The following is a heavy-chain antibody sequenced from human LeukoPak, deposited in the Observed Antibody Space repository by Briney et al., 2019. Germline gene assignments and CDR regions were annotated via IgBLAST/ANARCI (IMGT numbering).Heavy chain of an antibody. CDR3: AKESQTYYDIMTGYPNYYFDY. D-gene: IGHD3-9*01. V-gene: IGHV3-23*01. Sequence: GGSLRLSCAASKFTFSTSAMSWVRKAPGKGLEWVSAISGSGANTYYVDPVKVSFTISRDNSKNTLYLEMTSLRSDDTAVYYCAKESQTYYDIMTGYPNYYFDYWGQGTLVTVSS. CDR1: KFTFSTSA. J-gene: IGHJ4*02. CDR2: ISGSGANT.